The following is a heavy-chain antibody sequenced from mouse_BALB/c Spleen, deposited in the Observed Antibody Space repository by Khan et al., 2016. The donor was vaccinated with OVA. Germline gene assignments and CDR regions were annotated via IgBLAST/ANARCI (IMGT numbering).Heavy chain of an antibody. CDR3: AKDSSGFFAD. D-gene: IGHD3-1*01. Sequence: EVQLQESGPGLVKPSQTVSLTCTVTGISITTGNYRWSWIRQFPGNKLEWIGYIYYSGTITYNPSLTSRTTITRDTSKNQFVLEMNSLTAEDTATDYCAKDSSGFFADWGQGTLVTVSA. J-gene: IGHJ3*01. CDR1: GISITTGNYR. CDR2: IYYSGTI. V-gene: IGHV3-5*02.